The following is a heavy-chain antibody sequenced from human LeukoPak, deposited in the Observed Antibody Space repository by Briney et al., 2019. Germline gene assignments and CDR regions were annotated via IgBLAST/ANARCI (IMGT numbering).Heavy chain of an antibody. CDR2: IYYSGST. Sequence: SETLSLTCTVSGGSISSSSYYWGWIRQPPGKGLEWIGSIYYSGSTYYDPSLKSRVTISVDTSKNQFSLKLSSVTAADTAVYYCARQGYSSGWYYFDYWGQGTLVTVSS. D-gene: IGHD6-19*01. V-gene: IGHV4-39*01. CDR1: GGSISSSSYY. J-gene: IGHJ4*02. CDR3: ARQGYSSGWYYFDY.